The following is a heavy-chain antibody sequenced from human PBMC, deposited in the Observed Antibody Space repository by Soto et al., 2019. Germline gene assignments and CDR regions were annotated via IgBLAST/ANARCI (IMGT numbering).Heavy chain of an antibody. Sequence: QVQLVESGGGVVQPGGSLRLSCAASGFTFNNYGMHWVRQAPGKXXXXXXGIWQDASNKYSLESVKGRFTISRDNSKNRLYLQMNSLRVEDTAVYHCAREAGYHGTTGPQLPDCWGKGIMVPVSS. CDR2: IWQDASNK. V-gene: IGHV3-33*01. CDR3: AREAGYHGTTGPQLPDC. CDR1: GFTFNNYG. D-gene: IGHD2-2*01. J-gene: IGHJ4*02.